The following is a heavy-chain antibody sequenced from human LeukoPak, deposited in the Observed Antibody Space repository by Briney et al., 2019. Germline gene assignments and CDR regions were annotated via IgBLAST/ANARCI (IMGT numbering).Heavy chain of an antibody. CDR3: ASLKNSYDSSGYLVTDAFDI. Sequence: ASVKVSCKASGYTFTSNGISWVRQAPGQGLEWMGWISAYNGNTNYEQKLQGRVTMTTDTSTSTAYMELRSLRSDNTAVYYCASLKNSYDSSGYLVTDAFDIWGQGTMVTVSS. V-gene: IGHV1-18*04. J-gene: IGHJ3*02. D-gene: IGHD3-22*01. CDR2: ISAYNGNT. CDR1: GYTFTSNG.